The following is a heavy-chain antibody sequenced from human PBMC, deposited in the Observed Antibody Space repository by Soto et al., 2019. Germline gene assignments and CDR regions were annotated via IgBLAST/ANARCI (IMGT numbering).Heavy chain of an antibody. CDR1: GFTFDDYA. CDR3: AKDQARITIFGVAYYYYGMDV. CDR2: ISWNSGSI. D-gene: IGHD3-3*01. V-gene: IGHV3-9*01. Sequence: GGSLRLSCAASGFTFDDYAMHWVRQAPGKGLEWVSGISWNSGSIGYADSVKGRFTISRDNAKNSLYLQMNSLRAEDTALYYCAKDQARITIFGVAYYYYGMDVWGQGTTVTVSS. J-gene: IGHJ6*02.